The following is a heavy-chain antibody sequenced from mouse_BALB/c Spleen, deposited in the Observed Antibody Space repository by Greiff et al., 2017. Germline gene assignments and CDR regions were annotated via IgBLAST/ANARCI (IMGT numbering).Heavy chain of an antibody. CDR3: ARDDYDGGRQLGLYAMDY. CDR2: INPSSGYT. Sequence: VQLQQSGAELARPGASVKMSCKASGYTFTSYTMHWVKQRPGQGLEWIGYINPSSGYTNYNQKFKDKATLTADKSSSTAYMQLSSLTSEDSAVYYCARDDYDGGRQLGLYAMDYWGQGTSVTVSS. D-gene: IGHD3-2*01. J-gene: IGHJ4*01. CDR1: GYTFTSYT. V-gene: IGHV1-4*01.